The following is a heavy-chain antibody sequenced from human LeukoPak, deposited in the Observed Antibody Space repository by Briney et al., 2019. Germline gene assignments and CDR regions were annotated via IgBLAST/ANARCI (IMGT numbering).Heavy chain of an antibody. V-gene: IGHV3-23*01. CDR3: AKLDTAMAPLYYFDY. Sequence: GGSLRLSCAASGLTFSSYAMSWVRQAPGKGLEWVSAISGSGGSTYYADSVKGRFTISRDNFKNTLYLQMNSLRAEDTAVYYCAKLDTAMAPLYYFDYWGQGTLVTVSS. CDR2: ISGSGGST. D-gene: IGHD5-18*01. J-gene: IGHJ4*02. CDR1: GLTFSSYA.